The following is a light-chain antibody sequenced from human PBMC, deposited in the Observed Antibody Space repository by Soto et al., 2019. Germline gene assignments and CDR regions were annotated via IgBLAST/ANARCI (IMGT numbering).Light chain of an antibody. CDR2: TAS. CDR1: QNINNY. V-gene: IGKV1-39*01. CDR3: QQSYSATT. J-gene: IGKJ4*01. Sequence: IQMTQSPSSLSASVGDRVTITCRASQNINNYLNWYQQKPGKAPKLLIYTASSLQSGVPSRFSGSGSGTDFTLTISSLQPEDFATYYCQQSYSATTFGGGTKVEIK.